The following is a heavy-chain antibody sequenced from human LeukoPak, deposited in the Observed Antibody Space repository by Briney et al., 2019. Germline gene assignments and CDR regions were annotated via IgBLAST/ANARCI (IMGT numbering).Heavy chain of an antibody. CDR1: GFTFSNYA. CDR3: ARVSSSSTNWFDP. J-gene: IGHJ5*02. Sequence: PGGSLRLSCAASGFTFSNYAMSWVRQAPGKGLEWVSYISSGSTYTNYADSVKGRFTISRDNANNSLYLQMNSLRAEDTAVYYCARVSSSSTNWFDPWGQGTLVTVSS. D-gene: IGHD6-19*01. V-gene: IGHV3-11*06. CDR2: ISSGSTYT.